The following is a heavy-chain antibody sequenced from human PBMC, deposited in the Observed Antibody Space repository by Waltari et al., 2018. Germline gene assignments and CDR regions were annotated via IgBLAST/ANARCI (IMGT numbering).Heavy chain of an antibody. CDR1: GYDFFNYW. Sequence: EVHLEQSGAEVKKPGESLKISCKASGYDFFNYWIAWVRQMPGEGLEWMGFIYPGDSDTKYGPSFEGQVTISADRSTNTAYLQWDSLKASDTAMYYCGKLCRAYGNSSCYYFEDWGQGTQVTVSS. D-gene: IGHD3-22*01. V-gene: IGHV5-51*01. CDR2: IYPGDSDT. J-gene: IGHJ4*02. CDR3: GKLCRAYGNSSCYYFED.